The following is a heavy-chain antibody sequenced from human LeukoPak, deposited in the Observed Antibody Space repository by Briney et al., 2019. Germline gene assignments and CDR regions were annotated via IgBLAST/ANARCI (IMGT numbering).Heavy chain of an antibody. CDR3: AVGARVVAGFDY. V-gene: IGHV3-21*04. CDR1: GFTFRSYS. J-gene: IGHJ4*02. D-gene: IGHD1-26*01. Sequence: PGGSLRLSCAASGFTFRSYSMNWVRQAPGKGLEWVSSISSSSSYINYADSVRGRFTISRDNAKNSLYLQMNSLGAEDTAVYYCAVGARVVAGFDYWGQGTLVTVSS. CDR2: ISSSSSYI.